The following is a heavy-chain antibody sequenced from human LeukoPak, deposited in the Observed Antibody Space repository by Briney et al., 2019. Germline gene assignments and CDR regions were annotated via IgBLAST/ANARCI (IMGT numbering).Heavy chain of an antibody. D-gene: IGHD5-24*01. Sequence: GGSLRLSCEASGFTFSSYSMNWVRQAPGKGLEWVSYISSSSSTIYYADSVKGRFTISRDNAKNSLYLQMNSLRAEDTAVYYCASTWPPYYYYYMDVWGKGTTVTVSS. CDR1: GFTFSSYS. J-gene: IGHJ6*03. CDR2: ISSSSSTI. CDR3: ASTWPPYYYYYMDV. V-gene: IGHV3-48*01.